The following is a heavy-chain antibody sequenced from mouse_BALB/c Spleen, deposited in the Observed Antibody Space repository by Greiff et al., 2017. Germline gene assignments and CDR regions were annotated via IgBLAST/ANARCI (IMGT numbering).Heavy chain of an antibody. J-gene: IGHJ2*01. V-gene: IGHV2-3*01. D-gene: IGHD2-1*01. CDR3: AKLDGNYLDYFDY. Sequence: LSISKDNSKSQVFLKLNSLQTDDTATYYCAKLDGNYLDYFDYWGQGTTLTVSS.